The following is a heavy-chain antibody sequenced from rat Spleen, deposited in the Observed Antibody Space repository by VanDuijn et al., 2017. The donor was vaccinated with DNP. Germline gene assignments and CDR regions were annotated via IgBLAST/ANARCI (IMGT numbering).Heavy chain of an antibody. CDR3: AREDYYSSYRHSWYFDF. CDR1: GFSLTSYT. J-gene: IGHJ1*01. Sequence: QVQLKESGPGLVQPSQTLSLTCTVSGFSLTSYTVSWVRQPPGKGLEWIAAISSGGRTYYNSALKSRLSISRDTSKSQVFLKMNSLKTEDTAMYFCAREDYYSSYRHSWYFDFWGPGTMVTVSS. V-gene: IGHV2-6*01. CDR2: ISSGGRT. D-gene: IGHD1-2*01.